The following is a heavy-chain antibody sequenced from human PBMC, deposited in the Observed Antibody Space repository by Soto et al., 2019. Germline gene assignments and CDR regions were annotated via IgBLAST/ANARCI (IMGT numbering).Heavy chain of an antibody. CDR3: ARDPAPGIAAAEPGLDY. CDR2: IKQDGSEK. Sequence: PGGSLRLSCAASGFTFSSYWMSWVRQAPGKGLEWVANIKQDGSEKYYVDSVKGRFTISRDNAKNSLYLQMNSLRAEDTAVYYCARDPAPGIAAAEPGLDYWCQGTLVTVSS. CDR1: GFTFSSYW. J-gene: IGHJ4*02. V-gene: IGHV3-7*03. D-gene: IGHD6-13*01.